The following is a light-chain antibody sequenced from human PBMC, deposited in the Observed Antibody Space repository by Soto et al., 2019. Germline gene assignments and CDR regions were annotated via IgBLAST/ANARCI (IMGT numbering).Light chain of an antibody. V-gene: IGKV3-20*01. CDR1: QSVSSSY. CDR3: QQYGSSSYT. Sequence: EIVLTQSPGTLSLSPGEGATLSCRASQSVSSSYLAWYQQKPGQAPRLLIYGASSRATGIPDRFSGSGSGKVFTLTISRLEPEDFAMYYCQQYGSSSYTFGQGTKLEIK. CDR2: GAS. J-gene: IGKJ2*01.